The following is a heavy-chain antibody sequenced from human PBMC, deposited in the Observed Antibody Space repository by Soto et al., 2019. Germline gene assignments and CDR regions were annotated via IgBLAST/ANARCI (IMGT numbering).Heavy chain of an antibody. V-gene: IGHV3-30-3*01. D-gene: IGHD6-13*01. CDR3: ARDLGGSSSWPFDY. CDR1: GFTFSSYA. J-gene: IGHJ4*02. Sequence: GGSLRLSCAASGFTFSSYAMHWVRQAPGKWLEWVAVISYDGSNKYYADSVKGRFTISRDNSKNTLYLQMNSLRAEETAVYYCARDLGGSSSWPFDYWGQGXLVTVYS. CDR2: ISYDGSNK.